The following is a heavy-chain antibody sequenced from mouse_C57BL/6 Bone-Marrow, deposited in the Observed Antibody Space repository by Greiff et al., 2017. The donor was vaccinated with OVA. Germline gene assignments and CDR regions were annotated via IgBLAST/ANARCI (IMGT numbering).Heavy chain of an antibody. J-gene: IGHJ2*01. CDR2: IHPSDSDT. CDR3: AIKIQNDYDGDYFDY. CDR1: GYTFTSYW. Sequence: QVQLQQPGAELVKPGASVKVSCKASGYTFTSYWMHWVKQRPGQGLEWIGRIHPSDSDTNYNQKFKGKATLTVDKSSSKAYMQLSSLTSEDSAVYYCAIKIQNDYDGDYFDYWGQGTTLTVSS. V-gene: IGHV1-74*01. D-gene: IGHD2-4*01.